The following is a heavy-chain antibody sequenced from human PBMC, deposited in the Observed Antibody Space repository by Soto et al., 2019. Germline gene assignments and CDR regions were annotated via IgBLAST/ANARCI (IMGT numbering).Heavy chain of an antibody. D-gene: IGHD6-13*01. J-gene: IGHJ3*02. CDR1: GFSLSTSGVG. V-gene: IGHV2-5*01. CDR2: IYWNDDK. CDR3: AHTPTIAAPDAFDI. Sequence: SGPTLVKPTQTLTLTCTFSGFSLSTSGVGVGWIRQPPGKALEWLALIYWNDDKRYSPSLKSRLTITKDTSKNQVVLTMTNMDPVDTATYYCAHTPTIAAPDAFDIWGQGTMVTVSS.